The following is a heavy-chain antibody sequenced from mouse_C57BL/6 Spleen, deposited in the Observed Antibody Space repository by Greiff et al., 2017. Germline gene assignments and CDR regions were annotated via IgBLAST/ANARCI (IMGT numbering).Heavy chain of an antibody. CDR1: GYSFTDYN. CDR3: ARPHYYDYDGGYFDV. V-gene: IGHV1-39*01. Sequence: EVQLQQSGPELVKPGASVKISCKASGYSFTDYNMNWVKQSNGKSLEWIGVINPNYGTTSSNQKFKGKATLTVGQSSSTAYMQLNSLTSEDSAVYYCARPHYYDYDGGYFDVWGTGTTVTVSS. CDR2: INPNYGTT. J-gene: IGHJ1*03. D-gene: IGHD2-4*01.